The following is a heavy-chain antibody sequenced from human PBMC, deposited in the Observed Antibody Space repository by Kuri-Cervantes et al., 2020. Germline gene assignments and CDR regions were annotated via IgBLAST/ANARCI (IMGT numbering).Heavy chain of an antibody. CDR2: FDPEDGET. CDR1: GYTLTELS. J-gene: IGHJ6*02. Sequence: ASVKVSCKVSGYTLTELSMHWVRQAPGKGLEWMGGFDPEDGETIYARKFQGRVTMTEDTSTDTAYMELSSLRSEDTAVYYCARHGAGVDRYLTGTTYYYYYGMDVWGQGTTVTVSS. V-gene: IGHV1-24*01. CDR3: ARHGAGVDRYLTGTTYYYYYGMDV. D-gene: IGHD1-7*01.